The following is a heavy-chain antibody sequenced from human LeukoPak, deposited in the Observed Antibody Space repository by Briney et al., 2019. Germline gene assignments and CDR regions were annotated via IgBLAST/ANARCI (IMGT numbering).Heavy chain of an antibody. CDR3: AKDGGLDKYGYNPLDN. CDR2: ISWNRGII. Sequence: GGSLRLSCAASGFTFEDYAMHWVRQVPGKGLEWVSGISWNRGIIEYADSVKGRFTISRDNAKNSLYLQMNSLRVEDTALYYCAKDGGLDKYGYNPLDNWGQGTLVTVSS. D-gene: IGHD5-24*01. CDR1: GFTFEDYA. V-gene: IGHV3-9*01. J-gene: IGHJ4*02.